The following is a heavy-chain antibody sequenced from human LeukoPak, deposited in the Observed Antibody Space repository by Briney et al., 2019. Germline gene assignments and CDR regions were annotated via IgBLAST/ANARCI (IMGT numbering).Heavy chain of an antibody. J-gene: IGHJ3*02. CDR1: GGSISSGGYS. CDR3: ARALRGIRDAFDI. D-gene: IGHD3-3*02. V-gene: IGHV4-30-2*01. CDR2: IYHSGST. Sequence: SQTLSLTCAVSGGSISSGGYSWSWIRQPPGKGLEWIGYIYHSGSTYYNPSLKSRVTISVDRPKNQFSLKLSSVTAADTAVYYCARALRGIRDAFDIWGQGTMVTVSS.